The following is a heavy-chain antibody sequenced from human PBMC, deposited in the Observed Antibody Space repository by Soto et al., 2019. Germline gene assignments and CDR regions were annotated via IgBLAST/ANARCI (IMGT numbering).Heavy chain of an antibody. J-gene: IGHJ4*02. CDR1: GFTFSSYA. Sequence: VQLLESGGGLVQPGGSLRLSCAASGFTFSSYAMSWVRQAPGKGLEWVAVISYDGSNKYYADSVKGRFTISRDNSKNTLYLQMNSLRAEDTAVYYCASSGSQGGQGTLVTVSS. CDR2: ISYDGSNK. CDR3: ASSGSQ. V-gene: IGHV3-30-3*01. D-gene: IGHD3-10*01.